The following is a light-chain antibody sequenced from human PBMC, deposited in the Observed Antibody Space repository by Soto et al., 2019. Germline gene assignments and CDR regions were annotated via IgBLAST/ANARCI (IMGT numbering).Light chain of an antibody. CDR3: QQRSNRWT. J-gene: IGKJ1*01. CDR2: DAS. CDR1: QSIGST. V-gene: IGKV3-15*01. Sequence: EIVMTQSPATLSVSPGERATLSCRASQSIGSTLAWYQQKPGQTPRLLIYDASTRATGIPARFSGIGSGTEFTLIISSLEPEDFAVYYCQQRSNRWTFGQGTKVDIK.